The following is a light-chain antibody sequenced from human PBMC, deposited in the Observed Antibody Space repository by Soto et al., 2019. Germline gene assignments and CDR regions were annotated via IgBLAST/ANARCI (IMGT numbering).Light chain of an antibody. CDR3: QHHKIYPRT. Sequence: DIQMTQSPSTLSASVGDRVTITCRASESIDIWLDWYQQKPGKAPHLLIYKASSLESGVPSRFSCSGSRTEFTLTISSLQPDDFASYYCQHHKIYPRTFGQGTKVEI. CDR2: KAS. J-gene: IGKJ1*01. V-gene: IGKV1-5*03. CDR1: ESIDIW.